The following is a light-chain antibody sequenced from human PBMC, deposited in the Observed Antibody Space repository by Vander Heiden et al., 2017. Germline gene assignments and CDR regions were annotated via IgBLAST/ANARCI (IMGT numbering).Light chain of an antibody. CDR2: DIS. CDR3: SSYTDTILM. J-gene: IGLJ3*02. CDR1: SNDIGTSTY. V-gene: IGLV2-8*01. Sequence: HSALTPPPSASRSVGQSVTISCTGASNDIGTSTYISWYQRHPGKAPKLMIYDISKRPSGVPDRFSGSKSGNTASLTVSGLQADDEADYYCSSYTDTILMFGGGTKLTVL.